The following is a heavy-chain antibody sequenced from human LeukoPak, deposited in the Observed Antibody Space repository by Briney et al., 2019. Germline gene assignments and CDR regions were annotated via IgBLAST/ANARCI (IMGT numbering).Heavy chain of an antibody. Sequence: ASVKVSCKASGYXFSGYYMHWVRQAPGQGPEWMGWINPNSGGTNFAQTFQGRVNMTRDTSISTAYMELSRLRSDDTAVYYCARSLGWENFDYWGQGTLVTVSS. CDR3: ARSLGWENFDY. CDR2: INPNSGGT. D-gene: IGHD3/OR15-3a*01. J-gene: IGHJ4*02. CDR1: GYXFSGYY. V-gene: IGHV1-2*02.